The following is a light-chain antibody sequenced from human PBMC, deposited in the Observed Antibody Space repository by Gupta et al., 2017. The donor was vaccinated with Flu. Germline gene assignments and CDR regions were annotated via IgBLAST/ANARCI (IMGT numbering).Light chain of an antibody. Sequence: QLVLPQSPSASASLEASVKLTCTLSSGHSSYAIAWHQQQPEKGPRYLMKLNSDGSHSKGDGIPDRFSGSSSGAERYLTISSLQSEDEAYYYCQTWGTGIRVFGGGTKLTVL. CDR2: LNSDGSH. V-gene: IGLV4-69*01. J-gene: IGLJ2*01. CDR3: QTWGTGIRV. CDR1: SGHSSYA.